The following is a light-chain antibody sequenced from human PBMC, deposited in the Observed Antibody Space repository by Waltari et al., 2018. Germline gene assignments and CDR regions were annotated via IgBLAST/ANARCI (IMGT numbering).Light chain of an antibody. CDR3: QQRSSWPLT. V-gene: IGKV3-11*01. J-gene: IGKJ4*01. CDR1: QSVGSY. CDR2: DAS. Sequence: EIVLTQSPATLSLSPGERATLSCRASQSVGSYLAWYQQKPRQAPRLLIYDASNRATGTPARFSGSGSGTDFTLTISSLEPEDFAVYYCQQRSSWPLTFGGGTKVEIK.